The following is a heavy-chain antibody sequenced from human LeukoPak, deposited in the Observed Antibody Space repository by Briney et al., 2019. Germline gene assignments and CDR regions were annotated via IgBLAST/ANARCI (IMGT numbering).Heavy chain of an antibody. Sequence: SETLSLTCAVYGGSFSGYYWSWIRQPPGKGLEWIGEINHSGSTNYNPSLKSRVTISVDTSKNQFSLKLSSVTAADTAVYYCARVVGRYSSGWYVGRYFDYWGQGTLVTVSP. J-gene: IGHJ4*02. CDR1: GGSFSGYY. CDR2: INHSGST. V-gene: IGHV4-34*01. D-gene: IGHD6-19*01. CDR3: ARVVGRYSSGWYVGRYFDY.